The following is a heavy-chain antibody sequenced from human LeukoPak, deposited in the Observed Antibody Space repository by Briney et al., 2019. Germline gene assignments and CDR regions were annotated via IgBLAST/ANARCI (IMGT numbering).Heavy chain of an antibody. J-gene: IGHJ4*02. CDR3: ARGGRYCSSTSCPYYFDY. CDR2: ISPIFGTA. D-gene: IGHD2-2*01. V-gene: IGHV1-69*13. Sequence: SVKVSCKASGGSFSSYTIDWVRQAPGQGLEWMGGISPIFGTANYAQRFQGRVTITADESTTIAYMELRSLRSEDTAVYYCARGGRYCSSTSCPYYFDYWGQGTLVTVSS. CDR1: GGSFSSYT.